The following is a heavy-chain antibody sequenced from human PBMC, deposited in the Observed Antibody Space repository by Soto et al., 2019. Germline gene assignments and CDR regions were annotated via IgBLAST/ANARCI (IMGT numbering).Heavy chain of an antibody. CDR1: GGSISSSSYY. J-gene: IGHJ4*02. V-gene: IGHV4-39*01. D-gene: IGHD6-13*01. Sequence: SETLSLTCTVSGGSISSSSYYWGWIRQPPGKGLEWIGSIYYSGSTYYNPSLKSRVTISVDTSKNQFSLKLISVTAADTAVYYCARQHSRAPLFIDYWGQGTLVTVSS. CDR2: IYYSGST. CDR3: ARQHSRAPLFIDY.